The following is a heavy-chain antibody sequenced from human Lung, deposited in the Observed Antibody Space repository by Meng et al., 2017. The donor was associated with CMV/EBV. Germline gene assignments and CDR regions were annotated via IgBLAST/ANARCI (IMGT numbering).Heavy chain of an antibody. D-gene: IGHD2-15*01. J-gene: IGHJ4*02. V-gene: IGHV1-18*01. CDR3: ASGTPGRSYCDY. CDR2: FVNYGDT. Sequence: QVLLLQSGPEVKKAGASVRVSCKASGYSFGSYGSCGGRQAPGQGLEWMGWFVNYGDTYPAPKFQGRVTMTTDTHTNTAFMELRSLTSDDTAVYYCASGTPGRSYCDYWGQGTLVTVSS. CDR1: GYSFGSYG.